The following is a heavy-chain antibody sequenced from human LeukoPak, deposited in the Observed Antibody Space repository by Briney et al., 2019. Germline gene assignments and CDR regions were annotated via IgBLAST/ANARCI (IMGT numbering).Heavy chain of an antibody. CDR1: GYTFTGYY. D-gene: IGHD1-1*01. CDR3: ARELATGTTVWFDP. V-gene: IGHV1-2*02. CDR2: INPDSGGT. J-gene: IGHJ5*02. Sequence: GASVKVSCKASGYTFTGYYIHWVRQAPGQGLEWMRWINPDSGGTNYAQNFQGRVTMTRDTSISTAYMELSRLRSDDTAVYSCARELATGTTVWFDPWGQGTLVTVSS.